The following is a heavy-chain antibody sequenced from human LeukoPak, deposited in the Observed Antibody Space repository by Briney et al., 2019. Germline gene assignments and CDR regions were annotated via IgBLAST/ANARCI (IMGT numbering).Heavy chain of an antibody. CDR2: FDPKDGET. CDR1: GYTLTELS. V-gene: IGHV1-24*01. J-gene: IGHJ4*02. CDR3: ATTVAFEEMATITPRLVDY. Sequence: ASVKVSCKVSGYTLTELSMHWVRQAPGKGLEWMGGFDPKDGETIYAQKFQGRVTMTEDTSTDTAYMELSSLRSEDTAVYYCATTVAFEEMATITPRLVDYWGQGTLVTVSS. D-gene: IGHD5-24*01.